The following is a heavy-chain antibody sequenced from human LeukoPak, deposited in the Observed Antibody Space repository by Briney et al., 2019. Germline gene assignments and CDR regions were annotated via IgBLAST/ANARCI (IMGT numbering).Heavy chain of an antibody. CDR1: SGSISTSNYY. J-gene: IGHJ3*02. CDR2: IFYSGST. D-gene: IGHD4/OR15-4a*01. Sequence: SETLSLTCTVSSGSISTSNYYWGWVRQPPGKALEWIGNIFYSGSTYYSPSLKSRVTISLDTSRNQFSLNLNSVTAADTAVYYCAGEERTIDAFDIWGQGTMVTVSS. V-gene: IGHV4-39*07. CDR3: AGEERTIDAFDI.